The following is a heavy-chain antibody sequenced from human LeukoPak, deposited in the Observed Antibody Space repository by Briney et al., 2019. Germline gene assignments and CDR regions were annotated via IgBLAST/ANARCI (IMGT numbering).Heavy chain of an antibody. Sequence: GGSLRLSCAASGFTFSSYSMNWVRQAPGKGLEWVSSISSSSSYVYYADSVKGRFTISRDNAKNSLYLQMNSLRAEDTAVYYCARDISEQFGYWGQGTLVTASS. CDR3: ARDISEQFGY. J-gene: IGHJ4*02. D-gene: IGHD3-9*01. CDR1: GFTFSSYS. CDR2: ISSSSSYV. V-gene: IGHV3-21*01.